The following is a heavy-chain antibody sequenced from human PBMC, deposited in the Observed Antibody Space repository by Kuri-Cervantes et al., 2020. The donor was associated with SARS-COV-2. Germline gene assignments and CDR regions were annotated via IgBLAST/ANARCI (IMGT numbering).Heavy chain of an antibody. J-gene: IGHJ2*01. CDR1: GYTFTDYY. D-gene: IGHD6-13*01. CDR3: ARGRAAAERPYWYFDL. V-gene: IGHV1-2*02. CDR2: INPNSGVT. Sequence: ASVKVSCKASGYTFTDYYLHWVRQAPGQGPEWMGWINPNSGVTSYAPKFQDRVTMTRDTAINTLYMYLSGLRSDDTAVYYCARGRAAAERPYWYFDLWGRGTLVTVSS.